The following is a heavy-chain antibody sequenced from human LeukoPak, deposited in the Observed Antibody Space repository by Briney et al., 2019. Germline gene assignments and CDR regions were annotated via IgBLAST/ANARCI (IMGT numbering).Heavy chain of an antibody. D-gene: IGHD6-13*01. CDR3: ARAAGPLAAPDF. V-gene: IGHV1-2*02. CDR1: GYTFSGYY. CDR2: INPNTGGT. J-gene: IGHJ4*01. Sequence: GASVKVSCKASGYTFSGYYIHWVRQAPGQGLEWMGWINPNTGGTNFAQNFQGRVTMTTVTSISTAYMELSRLRSDDTAVYYCARAAGPLAAPDFWGQGTPVTVSS.